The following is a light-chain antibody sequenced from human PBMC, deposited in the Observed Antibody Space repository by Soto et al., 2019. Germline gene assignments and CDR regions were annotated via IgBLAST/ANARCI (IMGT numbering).Light chain of an antibody. CDR2: GNN. J-gene: IGLJ1*01. V-gene: IGLV1-40*01. CDR1: SSNIGAHYD. Sequence: QSVLTQPPSVSGAPGQRITISCTGSSSNIGAHYDVHWYQQLPGTAPKLLMYGNNNRPSGVPDRFSGSKSGTSASLAITGLQAEDEADYYCQSYDSSLSVYVFGTGTKVTVL. CDR3: QSYDSSLSVYV.